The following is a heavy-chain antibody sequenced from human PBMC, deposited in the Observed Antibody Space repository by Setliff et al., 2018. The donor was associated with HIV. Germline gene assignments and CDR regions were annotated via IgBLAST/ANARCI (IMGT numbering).Heavy chain of an antibody. CDR3: SRDVGVPGRGNALEY. V-gene: IGHV1-2*02. J-gene: IGHJ4*02. CDR1: GYTLGGNY. CDR2: IDPNSGGT. Sequence: ASVKVSCKASGYTLGGNYMHWVRQAPGQGLEWMGWIDPNSGGTNYAQKCEGRVTMTRATTVNTVYIEVSSLRSGDTAVYYCSRDVGVPGRGNALEYWGQGIPVTVSS. D-gene: IGHD3-10*01.